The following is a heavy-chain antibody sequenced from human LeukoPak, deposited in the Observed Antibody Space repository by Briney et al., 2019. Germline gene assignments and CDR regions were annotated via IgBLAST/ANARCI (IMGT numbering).Heavy chain of an antibody. CDR2: INHSGST. D-gene: IGHD6-13*01. J-gene: IGHJ5*02. CDR3: ARVGSVQQQLVRRWFDP. CDR1: GGSFSGYY. Sequence: PSETLSLTCAVYGGSFSGYYWSWIRQPPGKGLEWIGEINHSGSTNYNPSLKGRVTISVDTSKNQFSLKLSSVTAADTAVYYCARVGSVQQQLVRRWFDPWGQGTLVTVSS. V-gene: IGHV4-34*01.